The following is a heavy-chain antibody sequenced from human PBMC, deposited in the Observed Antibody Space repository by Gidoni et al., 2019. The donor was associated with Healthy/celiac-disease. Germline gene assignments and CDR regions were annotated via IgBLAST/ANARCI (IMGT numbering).Heavy chain of an antibody. V-gene: IGHV1-46*01. CDR1: GYTFTSYY. Sequence: QVQLVQSGAEVKKPGASVKVSCKASGYTFTSYYMHWVRQAPGQGLEWMGIINPSGGSTSYAQKFQGRVTMTRDTSTSTVYMELSSLRSEDTAVYYCARHVNYYGSGSYYNSRGYGMDVWGQGTTVTVSS. CDR3: ARHVNYYGSGSYYNSRGYGMDV. J-gene: IGHJ6*02. CDR2: INPSGGST. D-gene: IGHD3-10*01.